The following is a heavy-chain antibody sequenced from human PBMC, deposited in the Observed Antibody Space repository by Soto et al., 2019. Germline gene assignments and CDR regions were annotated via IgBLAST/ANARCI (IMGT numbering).Heavy chain of an antibody. CDR3: AREYSSGYHYFDY. J-gene: IGHJ4*02. CDR2: IYHSGST. Sequence: SETLSLTCTVSGGSISSYYWSWIRQPPGKGLEWIGYIYHSGSTYYNPSLKSRVTISVDSSKSRFSLKMSSVTAADTAVYYCAREYSSGYHYFDYWGQGTQVTVSS. CDR1: GGSISSYY. V-gene: IGHV4-59*01. D-gene: IGHD6-19*01.